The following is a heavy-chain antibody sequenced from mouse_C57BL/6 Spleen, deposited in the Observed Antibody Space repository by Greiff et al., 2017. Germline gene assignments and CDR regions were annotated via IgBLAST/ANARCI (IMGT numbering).Heavy chain of an antibody. J-gene: IGHJ3*01. CDR1: GYTFTSYW. CDR3: ARRDLYYYGSSQAWFAY. Sequence: QVQLQQSGAELVRPGTSVKLSCKASGYTFTSYWMHWVKQRPGQGLEWIGVIDPSDSYTNYNQKFKGKATLTVDTSSSTAYMQLSSLTSEDSAVYYCARRDLYYYGSSQAWFAYWGQGTLVTVSA. D-gene: IGHD1-1*01. V-gene: IGHV1-59*01. CDR2: IDPSDSYT.